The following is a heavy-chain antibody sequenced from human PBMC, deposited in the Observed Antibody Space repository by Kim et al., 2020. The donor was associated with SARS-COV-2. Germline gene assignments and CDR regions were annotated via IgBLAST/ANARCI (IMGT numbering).Heavy chain of an antibody. CDR2: TTGSGDST. CDR1: GFTFSNHA. Sequence: SLRLSCAASGFTFSNHAMSWVRQAPGTGLEWVSATTGSGDSTFYADSVKGRFTISRDNSKNTLYLQMNSLKAEDTAVYYCARDSSRQGWLHTLWGQGTMVTVSS. V-gene: IGHV3-23*01. CDR3: ARDSSRQGWLHTL. D-gene: IGHD5-12*01. J-gene: IGHJ3*01.